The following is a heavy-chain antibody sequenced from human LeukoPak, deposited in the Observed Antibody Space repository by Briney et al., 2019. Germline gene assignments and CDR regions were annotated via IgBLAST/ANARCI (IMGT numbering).Heavy chain of an antibody. CDR1: GYSFTSYW. J-gene: IGHJ4*02. V-gene: IGHV5-51*01. D-gene: IGHD2-15*01. Sequence: GESLKISCKGSGYSFTSYWIGWVRQMPGKGLEWMGVIYPGDSDTRYSPSFQGQVTISADKSTSTASLQWSSLKASDTAMYYCARRLCSGGSCYYFDYWGQGTLVTVPS. CDR2: IYPGDSDT. CDR3: ARRLCSGGSCYYFDY.